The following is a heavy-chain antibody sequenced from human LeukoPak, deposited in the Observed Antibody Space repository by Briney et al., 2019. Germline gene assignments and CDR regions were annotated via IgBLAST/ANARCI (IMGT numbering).Heavy chain of an antibody. J-gene: IGHJ5*02. CDR2: ISYDGSNK. CDR3: ARGPELPNNNWFDP. Sequence: GGSLRLSCAASGFTFSSYAMHWVRQAPGKGLEWVAVISYDGSNKYYADSVKGRFTISRDNSKNTLYLQMNSLRAEDTAVYYCARGPELPNNNWFDPRGQGTLVTVSS. CDR1: GFTFSSYA. D-gene: IGHD1-26*01. V-gene: IGHV3-30-3*01.